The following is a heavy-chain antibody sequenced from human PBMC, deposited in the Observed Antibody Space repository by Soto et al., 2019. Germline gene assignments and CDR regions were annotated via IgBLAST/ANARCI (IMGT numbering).Heavy chain of an antibody. Sequence: PSETLSLTCTVSGGSISRYYWSWIRQPPGKGLEWIGYIYYSGSTNYNPSLKSRVTISVDTSKNQFSLKLSSVTAADTAVYYCARGLYAEFDYWGQGILGTVAS. V-gene: IGHV4-59*08. J-gene: IGHJ4*02. CDR1: GGSISRYY. D-gene: IGHD3-16*01. CDR2: IYYSGST. CDR3: ARGLYAEFDY.